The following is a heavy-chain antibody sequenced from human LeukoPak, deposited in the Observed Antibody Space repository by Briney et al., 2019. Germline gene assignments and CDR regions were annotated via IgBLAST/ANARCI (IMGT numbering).Heavy chain of an antibody. CDR2: IYTSGST. J-gene: IGHJ5*02. D-gene: IGHD3-10*01. CDR3: ARSGVIGGGNWFDP. Sequence: SETLSLTCTVSGGSISSYYWSWIWQPPGKGLEWIGYIYTSGSTNYNPSLKSRVTISVDTSKNQFSLKLSSVTAADTAVYYCARSGVIGGGNWFDPWGQGTLVTVSS. CDR1: GGSISSYY. V-gene: IGHV4-4*09.